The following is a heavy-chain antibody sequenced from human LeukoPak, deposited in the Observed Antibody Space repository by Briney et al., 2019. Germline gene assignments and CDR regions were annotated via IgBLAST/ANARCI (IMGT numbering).Heavy chain of an antibody. CDR3: ARGGGPYYSGSGSFDF. CDR2: IYSGGNT. Sequence: GGSLRLSCAVSGFTVNSNYMTWVRQAPGKGLEWVSVIYSGGNTYYADSVKGRFNISRDNSKNTLYLQMHSLRAEDTAVYYCARGGGPYYSGSGSFDFWGQGTLVTVSS. CDR1: GFTVNSNY. J-gene: IGHJ4*02. D-gene: IGHD3-10*01. V-gene: IGHV3-53*01.